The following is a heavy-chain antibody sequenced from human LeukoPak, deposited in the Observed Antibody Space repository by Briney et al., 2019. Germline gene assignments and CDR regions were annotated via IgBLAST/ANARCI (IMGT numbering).Heavy chain of an antibody. V-gene: IGHV3-21*04. Sequence: PGGSLRLSCAASGFTFSSYTMNWVRQAPGKGLEWVSSISRSSSYIYYADSVKGRFAISRDISKNTLYLQMNSLRAEDTAVYYCAKGITFGGVIARDGFDIWGQGTMVTVSS. J-gene: IGHJ3*02. CDR3: AKGITFGGVIARDGFDI. CDR1: GFTFSSYT. D-gene: IGHD3-16*02. CDR2: ISRSSSYI.